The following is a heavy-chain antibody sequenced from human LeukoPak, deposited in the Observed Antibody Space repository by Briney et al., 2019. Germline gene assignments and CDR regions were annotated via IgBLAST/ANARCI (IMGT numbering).Heavy chain of an antibody. V-gene: IGHV3-23*01. D-gene: IGHD5-18*01. Sequence: GGSLRLSCAASGFTFSSYAMSWVRQAPGKGLEWVSAISGSGGSTYYADSVKGRFTISRDNSKNTLCLQMNCLRAEDTAVYYCANGGGYSYGRPFDYWGQGTLVTVSS. CDR2: ISGSGGST. CDR1: GFTFSSYA. CDR3: ANGGGYSYGRPFDY. J-gene: IGHJ4*02.